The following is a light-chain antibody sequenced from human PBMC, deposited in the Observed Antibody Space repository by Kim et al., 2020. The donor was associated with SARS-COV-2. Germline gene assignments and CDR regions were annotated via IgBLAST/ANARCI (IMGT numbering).Light chain of an antibody. CDR3: QQYDNWPYT. J-gene: IGKJ2*01. CDR2: GAS. V-gene: IGKV3-15*01. Sequence: SVSPEERATLSCRASQRISVSLAWYQQKSGRAPRLLISGASTRATGIPARFSGSGSGTEFTLSISSLQSEDFAVYYCQQYDNWPYTVGQGTKLEI. CDR1: QRISVS.